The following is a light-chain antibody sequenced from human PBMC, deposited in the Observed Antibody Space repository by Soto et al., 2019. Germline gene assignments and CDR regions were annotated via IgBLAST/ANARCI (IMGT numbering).Light chain of an antibody. CDR2: DAS. Sequence: EIVLTQSPGTLSLSPVERATLSCRASQSVSSSYLAWYQQRPGRAPRLLIYDASSRATGIPDRFTGSGSGTDFTLTISSLEPEDFAVYYCQQYGSSPLTFGGGTKVEIK. CDR3: QQYGSSPLT. V-gene: IGKV3-20*01. J-gene: IGKJ4*01. CDR1: QSVSSSY.